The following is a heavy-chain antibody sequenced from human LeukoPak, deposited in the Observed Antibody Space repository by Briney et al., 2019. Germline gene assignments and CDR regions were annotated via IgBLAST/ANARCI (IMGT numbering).Heavy chain of an antibody. Sequence: PAETLTLTCTASGGSIRSNDWSWIRQPPGKGLEWIGYMYYSGSTNCNPSLTSRVTISVDTSKSQFSLKLSSVTAADTAVYYCARGGLSYYYMDVWGKGTTVTVSS. CDR2: MYYSGST. V-gene: IGHV4-59*01. CDR3: ARGGLSYYYMDV. J-gene: IGHJ6*03. CDR1: GGSIRSND.